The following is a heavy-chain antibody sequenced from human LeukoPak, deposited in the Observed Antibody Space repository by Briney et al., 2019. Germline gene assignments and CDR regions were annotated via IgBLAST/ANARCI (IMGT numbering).Heavy chain of an antibody. CDR3: ARYTSGQYYFDY. V-gene: IGHV4-30-4*01. CDR1: GGPISSGDYF. CDR2: IYYTGRT. J-gene: IGHJ4*02. D-gene: IGHD6-19*01. Sequence: TSHTLSLPCSVSGGPISSGDYFWSWVRQPPGKGLEWIGYIYYTGRTYYTPSLKSRVTIYVDTSKNQFSLKLSSVTAADTAVYYCARYTSGQYYFDYWGQGTLVTVSS.